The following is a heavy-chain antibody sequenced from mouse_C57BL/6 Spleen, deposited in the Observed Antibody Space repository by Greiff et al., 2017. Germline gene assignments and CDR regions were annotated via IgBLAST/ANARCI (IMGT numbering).Heavy chain of an antibody. D-gene: IGHD3-1*01. J-gene: IGHJ2*01. CDR1: GYAFSSSW. CDR3: ARKEGTAQSYFDY. CDR2: IYPGDGDT. Sequence: VQLQQSGPELVKPGASVKISCKASGYAFSSSWMNWVKQRPGKGLEWIGRIYPGDGDTNYNGKFKGKATLTADKSSSTAYMQLSSLTSEDSAVYFCARKEGTAQSYFDYWGQGTTLTVSS. V-gene: IGHV1-82*01.